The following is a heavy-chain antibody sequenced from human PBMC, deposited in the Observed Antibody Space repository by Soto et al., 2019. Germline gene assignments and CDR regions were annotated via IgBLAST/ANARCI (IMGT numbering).Heavy chain of an antibody. CDR3: ARDSPGSSGWLDAFDI. Sequence: SQTFSLTCAISGDSVSSNSAAWNWIRQSPSRGLEWLGRTYYRSKWYNDYAVSVKSRITINPDTSKNQFSLQLNSVTPEDTAVYYCARDSPGSSGWLDAFDIWGQGTMVTVSS. CDR1: GDSVSSNSAA. J-gene: IGHJ3*02. V-gene: IGHV6-1*01. CDR2: TYYRSKWYN. D-gene: IGHD6-19*01.